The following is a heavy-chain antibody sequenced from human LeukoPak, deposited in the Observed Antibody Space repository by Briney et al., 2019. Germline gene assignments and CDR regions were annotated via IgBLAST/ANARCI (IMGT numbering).Heavy chain of an antibody. CDR1: GGSISSSSYY. D-gene: IGHD4-23*01. CDR2: IYYSGST. V-gene: IGHV4-39*01. CDR3: ARRIVVTRGCDY. Sequence: SEALSLTCTVSGGSISSSSYYWGWIRQPPGKGLEWIGSIYYSGSTYYNPSLKSRVTISVDTSKNQFSLKLSSVTAADTAVYYCARRIVVTRGCDYCGQGTLVTVSS. J-gene: IGHJ4*02.